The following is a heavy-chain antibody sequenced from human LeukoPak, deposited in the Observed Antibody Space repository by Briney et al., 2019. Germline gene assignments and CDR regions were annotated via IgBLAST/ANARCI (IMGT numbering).Heavy chain of an antibody. CDR3: ARHGSIFGVVIPFDY. V-gene: IGHV4-39*01. CDR2: IYYSGST. J-gene: IGHJ2*01. CDR1: GGSISSSSYY. D-gene: IGHD3-3*01. Sequence: SETLSLTCTVSGGSISSSSYYWGWIRQPPGKELEWIGSIYYSGSTYYNPSLKSRVTISVDTSKNQFSLKLSSVTAADSAVYYCARHGSIFGVVIPFDYWGRGTLVTVSS.